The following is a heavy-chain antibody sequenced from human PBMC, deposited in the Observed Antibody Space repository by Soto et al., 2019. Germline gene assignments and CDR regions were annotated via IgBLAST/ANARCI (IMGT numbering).Heavy chain of an antibody. CDR3: AIDYYDILTGPYYFDY. Sequence: QVQLVQSGAEVKKPGSSVKVSCKASGGTFSSYAISWVRQAPGQGLEWMGGIIPIFGTANYAQKFQGRVTITADKSTSTAYMELSSLRSEDTAMYYCAIDYYDILTGPYYFDYWGQGTLVTVSS. CDR2: IIPIFGTA. V-gene: IGHV1-69*06. D-gene: IGHD3-9*01. CDR1: GGTFSSYA. J-gene: IGHJ4*02.